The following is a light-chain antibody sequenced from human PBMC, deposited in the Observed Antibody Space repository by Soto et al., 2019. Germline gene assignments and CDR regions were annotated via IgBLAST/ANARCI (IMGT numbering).Light chain of an antibody. V-gene: IGLV2-14*03. J-gene: IGLJ3*02. CDR2: DVS. CDR1: SSAVGGYNH. Sequence: QSALTQPASVSGSPGQSITIACTGTSSAVGGYNHVSWYQVHPGKAPRLVIYDVSIRPPAVSDRFSGSTSGNTASLTISGLQAEDEADYYCSSYTATRTVVFGGGTKVTVL. CDR3: SSYTATRTVV.